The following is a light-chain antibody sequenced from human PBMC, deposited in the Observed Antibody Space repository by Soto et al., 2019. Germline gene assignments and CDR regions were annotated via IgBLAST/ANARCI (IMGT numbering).Light chain of an antibody. CDR2: QVT. V-gene: IGLV2-14*01. CDR1: SSDVGRYNY. CDR3: SSYTSSSTLYV. J-gene: IGLJ1*01. Sequence: QSVLTQPASVSGSPGQSITISCTGTSSDVGRYNYVSWFQQDPGKAPKLIIYQVTYRPSGVSNRVSGYKSGNTASLTISGLQAEDEADYYCSSYTSSSTLYVFGTGSKLTVL.